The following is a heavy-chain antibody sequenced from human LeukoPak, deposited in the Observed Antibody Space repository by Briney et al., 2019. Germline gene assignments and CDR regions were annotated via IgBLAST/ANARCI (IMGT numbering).Heavy chain of an antibody. CDR2: ISGSGANT. CDR3: AKDLAGYSSSWYYFDY. J-gene: IGHJ4*02. CDR1: GFTFNKYA. Sequence: GGSLRLSCAASGFTFNKYAMSWVRQAPGKGLEWVSAISGSGANTYYADSVKGRFTISRDNSKNTLYLQMNSLRAEDTAVYFCAKDLAGYSSSWYYFDYWGRGTLVTVSS. D-gene: IGHD6-13*01. V-gene: IGHV3-23*01.